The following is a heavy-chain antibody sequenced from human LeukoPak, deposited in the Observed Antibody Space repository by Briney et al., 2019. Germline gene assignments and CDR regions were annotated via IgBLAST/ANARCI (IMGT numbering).Heavy chain of an antibody. CDR1: GFSFSSYA. CDR2: ICYDGSNQ. J-gene: IGHJ4*02. Sequence: PGGSLRLSCAASGFSFSSYAMHWVRQAPGKGLEWVAVICYDGSNQYYADSVRGRFTISRDNSKNTLHLQMNSLRAEDTAAYYCVKSGPDFGDLPSEYYFDVWGQGTLVTASS. D-gene: IGHD4-17*01. CDR3: VKSGPDFGDLPSEYYFDV. V-gene: IGHV3-33*06.